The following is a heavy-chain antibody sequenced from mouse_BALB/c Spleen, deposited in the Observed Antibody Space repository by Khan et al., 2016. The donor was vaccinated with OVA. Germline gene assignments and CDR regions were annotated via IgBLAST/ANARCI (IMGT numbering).Heavy chain of an antibody. Sequence: VQLKESGPGLVKPSQSLSLTCTVTGYSITSNYAWNWIRQFPGNKLEWMGYISYSDSTSYNPSLKSRIYITRDTSQNQCFLQLNSGTNEDTATYDCARGNYYGYYCDYWGQGTTLTVSS. CDR1: GYSITSNYA. D-gene: IGHD1-1*01. V-gene: IGHV3-2*02. J-gene: IGHJ2*01. CDR2: ISYSDST. CDR3: ARGNYYGYYCDY.